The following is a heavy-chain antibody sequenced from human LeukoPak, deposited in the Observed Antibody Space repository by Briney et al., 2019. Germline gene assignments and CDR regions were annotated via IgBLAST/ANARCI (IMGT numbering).Heavy chain of an antibody. CDR1: GYTFTSYG. J-gene: IGHJ6*03. Sequence: SVKVSCMASGYTFTSYGITWVRQAPGQGLEWVGLISACSGNTHYAHQVQGRVTITRDTSKNTVYLKLRSLRAEDTAVYYCAKDSEKIVVPVDLYCNCYYMDVWGKGNTGTVSS. CDR2: ISACSGNT. V-gene: IGHV1-18*01. D-gene: IGHD2-2*01. CDR3: AKDSEKIVVPVDLYCNCYYMDV.